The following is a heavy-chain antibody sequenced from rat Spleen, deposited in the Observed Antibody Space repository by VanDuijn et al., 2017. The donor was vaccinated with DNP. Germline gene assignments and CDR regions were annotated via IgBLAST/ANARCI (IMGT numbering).Heavy chain of an antibody. V-gene: IGHV3-1*01. D-gene: IGHD1-7*01. J-gene: IGHJ1*01. Sequence: EVQLQESGSGLVKPSQSLSLTCSVTGYSITSNYWGWIRKFPGNKMEYIGHISYSGSTNYNPSLKSRLSITRDTSKNHFLLHLNSVTTEDTATYYCARWTRYFDFWGPGTMVTVSS. CDR3: ARWTRYFDF. CDR1: GYSITSNY. CDR2: ISYSGST.